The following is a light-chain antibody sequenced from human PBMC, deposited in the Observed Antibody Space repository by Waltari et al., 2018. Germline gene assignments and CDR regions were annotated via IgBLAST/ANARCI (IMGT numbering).Light chain of an antibody. J-gene: IGKJ1*01. V-gene: IGKV1-39*01. CDR2: AAS. CDR1: QNISSY. Sequence: DIQMTQSPSSLSASVGDRVPITCRASQNISSYLNWYQQKPGKAPTLLIYAASTLQSGVPSRFSGSASGTDFTLTISSLQPEDFATYYCQQTYSTWTFGLGTKVDIK. CDR3: QQTYSTWT.